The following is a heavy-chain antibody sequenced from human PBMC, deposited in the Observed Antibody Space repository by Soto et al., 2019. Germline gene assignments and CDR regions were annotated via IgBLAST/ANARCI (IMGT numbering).Heavy chain of an antibody. CDR3: ARDLLGYCSSTSCYTSGFNWFDP. V-gene: IGHV1-69*13. J-gene: IGHJ5*02. D-gene: IGHD2-2*02. Sequence: SVKVSCKASGGTFSSYAISWVRQAPGQGLEWMGGIIPIFGTANYAQKFQGRVTITADESTSTAYMELSSLRSEDTAVYYCARDLLGYCSSTSCYTSGFNWFDPWGQGTLVTVSS. CDR1: GGTFSSYA. CDR2: IIPIFGTA.